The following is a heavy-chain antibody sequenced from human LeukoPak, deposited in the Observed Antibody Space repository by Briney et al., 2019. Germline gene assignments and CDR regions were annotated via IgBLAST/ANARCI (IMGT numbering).Heavy chain of an antibody. D-gene: IGHD3-9*01. J-gene: IGHJ4*02. CDR2: ISSSSSYK. Sequence: PGGSLRLSCAASGFTFSSYSMNWVRQAPGKGLEWVSSISSSSSYKYYADSVKGRFTISRDNAKNSLCLQMNSLRAEDTAVYYCARVKKLRYFDWLFRPDYWGQGTLVTVSS. V-gene: IGHV3-21*01. CDR3: ARVKKLRYFDWLFRPDY. CDR1: GFTFSSYS.